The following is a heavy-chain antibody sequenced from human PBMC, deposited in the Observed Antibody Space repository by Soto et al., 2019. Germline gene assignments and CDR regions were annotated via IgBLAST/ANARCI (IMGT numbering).Heavy chain of an antibody. Sequence: GESLKISCKGSGYSFTSYWIGWVLQIPGKGLEWMGIIYPGDSDTRYSPSFQGQVTISADKSISTAYLQWSSLKASDTAMYYCARRWLERRNDAFDIWGQGTMVTVSS. J-gene: IGHJ3*02. CDR2: IYPGDSDT. D-gene: IGHD1-1*01. CDR3: ARRWLERRNDAFDI. V-gene: IGHV5-51*01. CDR1: GYSFTSYW.